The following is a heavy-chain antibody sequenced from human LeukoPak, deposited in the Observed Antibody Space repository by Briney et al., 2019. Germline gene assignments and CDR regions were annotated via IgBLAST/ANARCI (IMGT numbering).Heavy chain of an antibody. CDR1: GFTVSSTF. CDR3: ARGSGWLDY. Sequence: GGSLRLSCAASGFTVSSTFMSWVRQAPGKGLEWVSVIYTIGTTYYADSVKGRFTISRDNSKNTLYLQMNSLRAEDTAVYYCARGSGWLDYWGQGTLVTVSS. D-gene: IGHD6-19*01. V-gene: IGHV3-53*01. CDR2: IYTIGTT. J-gene: IGHJ4*02.